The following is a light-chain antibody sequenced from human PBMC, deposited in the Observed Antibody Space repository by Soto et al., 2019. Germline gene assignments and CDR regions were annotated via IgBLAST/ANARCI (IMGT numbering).Light chain of an antibody. V-gene: IGLV2-18*02. CDR3: CSYAGSHTWV. J-gene: IGLJ1*01. Sequence: QSALTQPRSVSGSPGQSVTISCTGISSDVDSYNRVSWYQQPPGTAPKLLIYDVSNRPSGVPDRFSGSKSGNTASLTISGLQAEDEADYSCCSYAGSHTWVFGTGTKLTVL. CDR2: DVS. CDR1: SSDVDSYNR.